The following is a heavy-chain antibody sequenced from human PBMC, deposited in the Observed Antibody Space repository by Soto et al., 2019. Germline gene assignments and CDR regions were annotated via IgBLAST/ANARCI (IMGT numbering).Heavy chain of an antibody. Sequence: SETLSLTCTASGASMSTYYWNWIRQTPGKGLEWIGYIYSSGSANYNPSLKSRVAISIDTSKAQISLNLTSVTAVDSAVYYCASARGSGYLVSWGQGTLVTASS. CDR1: GASMSTYY. D-gene: IGHD3-10*01. V-gene: IGHV4-59*01. CDR2: IYSSGSA. CDR3: ASARGSGYLVS. J-gene: IGHJ4*02.